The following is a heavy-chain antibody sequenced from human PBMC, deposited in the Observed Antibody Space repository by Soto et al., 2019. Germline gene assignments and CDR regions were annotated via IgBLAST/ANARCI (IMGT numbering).Heavy chain of an antibody. CDR2: IYYSGST. V-gene: IGHV4-39*01. D-gene: IGHD6-19*01. Sequence: QLQLQESGPGLVKPSETLSLTCTVSGGSISSSSYYWGWIRQPPGKGLEWIGSIYYSGSTYYNPSLKSRVTISVDTSKNQFSLKLSSVTAADTAVYYCARQSYGGGWYFDYWGQGTLVTVSS. J-gene: IGHJ4*02. CDR3: ARQSYGGGWYFDY. CDR1: GGSISSSSYY.